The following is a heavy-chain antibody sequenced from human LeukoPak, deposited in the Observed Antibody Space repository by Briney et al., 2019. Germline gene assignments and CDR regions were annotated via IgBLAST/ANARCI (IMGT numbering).Heavy chain of an antibody. CDR2: IYSGGTT. V-gene: IGHV3-53*01. CDR1: GFTFSSYG. D-gene: IGHD3-9*01. CDR3: ARGHWFAHLDY. J-gene: IGHJ4*02. Sequence: GRSLRLSCAASGFTFSSYGMHWVRQAPGKGLEWVSIIYSGGTTYYADSVKGRFTISRDNSKNTLFLQMNSLRAEDTAVYYCARGHWFAHLDYWGQGTLVTVSS.